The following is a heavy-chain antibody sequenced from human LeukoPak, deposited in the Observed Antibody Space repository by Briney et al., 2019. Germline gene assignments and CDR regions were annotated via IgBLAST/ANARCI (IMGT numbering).Heavy chain of an antibody. CDR1: RYSFTTYY. J-gene: IGHJ4*02. CDR2: INPSGGTT. D-gene: IGHD3-9*01. CDR3: ARDWARHDYEILTGYYNVIDH. Sequence: ASVKVSCKASRYSFTTYYMHWVRQAPGQGLEWMGIINPSGGTTNYAQKFQGRVTMTRDTSTSTVYMELTSLRSEDTAVYYCARDWARHDYEILTGYYNVIDHWGQGTLVTVSS. V-gene: IGHV1-46*01.